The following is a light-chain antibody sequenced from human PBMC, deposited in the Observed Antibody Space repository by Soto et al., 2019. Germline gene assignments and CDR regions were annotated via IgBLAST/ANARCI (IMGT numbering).Light chain of an antibody. V-gene: IGKV4-1*01. Sequence: DIVMTQSPDSLAVSLGERATINCKSSQSVLYSPNNKNYLAWYQQKPGQPPKLLIYWASTRESRVPDRFSGSGSGTDFTLTISSLQAEDVAIYYCQQYYSALLTFGPGTKVDIK. J-gene: IGKJ3*01. CDR3: QQYYSALLT. CDR2: WAS. CDR1: QSVLYSPNNKNY.